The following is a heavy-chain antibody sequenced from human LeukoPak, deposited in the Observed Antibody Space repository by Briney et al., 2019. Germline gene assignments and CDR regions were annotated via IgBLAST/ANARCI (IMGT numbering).Heavy chain of an antibody. CDR2: ISYDGSNK. CDR3: AKDGGATMGFDY. V-gene: IGHV3-30*18. D-gene: IGHD1-26*01. Sequence: GGSLRLSCAASGFTFSSYGMHWVCQAPGKGLEWVAVISYDGSNKYYADSVKGRFTISRDNSKNTLYLQMNSLRAEGTAVYYCAKDGGATMGFDYWGQGTLVTVSS. CDR1: GFTFSSYG. J-gene: IGHJ4*02.